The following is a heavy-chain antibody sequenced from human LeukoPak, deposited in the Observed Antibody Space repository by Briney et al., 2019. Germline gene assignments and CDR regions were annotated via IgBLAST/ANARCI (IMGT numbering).Heavy chain of an antibody. CDR1: GYSFTSYW. CDR3: ARSRTYYYDSSGYSPGKFDY. Sequence: GESLKISCKGSGYSFTSYWIGWVRQMPGKGLEWMGIIYPSDSDTRYSPSFQGQVTISADKSISTAYLQWSSLKASDTAMYYCARSRTYYYDSSGYSPGKFDYWGQGTLVTVSS. V-gene: IGHV5-51*01. J-gene: IGHJ4*02. D-gene: IGHD3-22*01. CDR2: IYPSDSDT.